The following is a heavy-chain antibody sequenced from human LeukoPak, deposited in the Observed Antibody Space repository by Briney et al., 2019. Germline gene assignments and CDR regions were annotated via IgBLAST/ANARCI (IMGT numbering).Heavy chain of an antibody. J-gene: IGHJ4*02. V-gene: IGHV4-34*01. CDR2: VNHSGST. D-gene: IGHD3-10*01. Sequence: PSETLSLTCAVYGGSFSGYYWSWIRQPPGKGLEWIGEVNHSGSTNYNPSLKSRVTTSVDTSKNQFSLKLSSVTAADTAVYYCARGLSPRINMVRGVRPPFRGVFDYWGQGTLVTASS. CDR3: ARGLSPRINMVRGVRPPFRGVFDY. CDR1: GGSFSGYY.